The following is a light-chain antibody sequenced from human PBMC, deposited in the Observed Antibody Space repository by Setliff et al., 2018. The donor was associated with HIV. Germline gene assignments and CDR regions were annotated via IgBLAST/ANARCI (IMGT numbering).Light chain of an antibody. Sequence: QSVLTQPRSVSGSPGLSVTISCTGTSSDVGGYNYVSWYQQHPGKAPKLMIFDVSKRPSGVPDRFSGSKSGNTASLTISGLQAEDEADYYCCSYAGRYTFVFGTGTRSPS. CDR2: DVS. J-gene: IGLJ1*01. CDR1: SSDVGGYNY. CDR3: CSYAGRYTFV. V-gene: IGLV2-11*01.